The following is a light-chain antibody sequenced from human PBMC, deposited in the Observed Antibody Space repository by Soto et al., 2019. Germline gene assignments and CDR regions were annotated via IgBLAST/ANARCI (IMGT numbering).Light chain of an antibody. Sequence: DIQMTQSPSTLSASVRDRVTITCRASQSISSWLAWYQQKPGKAPKLLIYKASILESGVPSRFSGSGSGTEFTLTISSLQPDDFATYYCQQYNTYWTFGQGTKVEIK. CDR3: QQYNTYWT. J-gene: IGKJ1*01. CDR1: QSISSW. CDR2: KAS. V-gene: IGKV1-5*03.